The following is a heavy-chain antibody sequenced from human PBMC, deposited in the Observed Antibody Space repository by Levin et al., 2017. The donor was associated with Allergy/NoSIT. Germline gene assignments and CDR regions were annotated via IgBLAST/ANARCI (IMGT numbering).Heavy chain of an antibody. CDR3: ARGRTVWDY. V-gene: IGHV4-34*01. CDR1: GGSFSDYH. J-gene: IGHJ4*02. D-gene: IGHD4-17*01. Sequence: SETLSLTCAVYGGSFSDYHWSWIRQPPGKGLEWIGEINHSGSTNYNPSLKSRVTMSVDTSKNQFSLKLSSVTAADTAVYSCARGRTVWDYWGQGTLVTVSS. CDR2: INHSGST.